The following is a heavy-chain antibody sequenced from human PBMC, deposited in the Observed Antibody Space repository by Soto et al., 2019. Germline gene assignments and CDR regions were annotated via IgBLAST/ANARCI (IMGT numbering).Heavy chain of an antibody. CDR3: VPMARKTDPAT. V-gene: IGHV2-5*02. D-gene: IGHD3-10*01. CDR2: IYWDGDQ. CDR1: GFSLSTYEVS. Sequence: QITLKESGLTLVNPTQTLTLTCTFSGFSLSTYEVSVGWIRQPPGKALEWLALIYWDGDQRYSPSLKSRLTITTDTSKNQVVLTMTNMDPVDTATYCCVPMARKTDPATWGQGTLVTVSS. J-gene: IGHJ4*02.